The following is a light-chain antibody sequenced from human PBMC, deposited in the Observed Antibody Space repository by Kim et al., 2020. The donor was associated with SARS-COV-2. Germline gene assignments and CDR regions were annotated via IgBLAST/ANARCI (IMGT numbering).Light chain of an antibody. J-gene: IGKJ2*01. CDR3: HQSFLTPYT. CDR2: AAS. CDR1: QNIGSY. V-gene: IGKV1-39*01. Sequence: DIQMTQSPSSLSTSVRDRVTITCRASQNIGSYLNWYQQRPGKAPKLLIYAASRVPGGVPSRFAGSGSGTDFTLTITNLQPEDFATHYCHQSFLTPYTFGQGTKLEI.